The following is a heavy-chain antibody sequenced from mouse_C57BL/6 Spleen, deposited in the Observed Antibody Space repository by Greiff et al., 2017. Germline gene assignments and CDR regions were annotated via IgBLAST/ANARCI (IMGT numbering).Heavy chain of an antibody. D-gene: IGHD1-1*01. J-gene: IGHJ3*01. CDR1: GYAFSSSW. CDR3: ASNGSSSAWFAY. CDR2: IYPGDGDT. Sequence: VQLQQSGPELVKPGASVKISCKASGYAFSSSWMNWVKQRPGKGLEWIGRIYPGDGDTNSNGKFKGKATLTADKSSSTAYMQLSSLTSEDSAVYCCASNGSSSAWFAYWGQGTLVTVSA. V-gene: IGHV1-82*01.